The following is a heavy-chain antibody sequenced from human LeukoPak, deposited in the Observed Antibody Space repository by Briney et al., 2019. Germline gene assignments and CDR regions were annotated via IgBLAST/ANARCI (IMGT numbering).Heavy chain of an antibody. D-gene: IGHD3-10*01. J-gene: IGHJ3*02. Sequence: SQTLSLTCTVSGGSISSGSYYWSWIRQPAGKGLEWIGYIYYSGSTNYNPSLKSRVTISVDTSKNQFSLKLSSVTAADTAVYYCARQFGAFDAFDIWGQGTMVTVSS. V-gene: IGHV4-61*10. CDR3: ARQFGAFDAFDI. CDR2: IYYSGST. CDR1: GGSISSGSYY.